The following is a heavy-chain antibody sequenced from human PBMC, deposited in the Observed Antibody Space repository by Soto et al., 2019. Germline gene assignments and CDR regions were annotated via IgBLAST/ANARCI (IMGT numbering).Heavy chain of an antibody. Sequence: SETLSLTCTVSGGSISSGDYYWSCIRQPPGKGLEWIGYIYYSGSTYYNPSLKSRVTISVDTSKNQFSLKLSSVTAADTAVYYCARGERSGSWNYYYGMDVWGQGTTVTVSS. V-gene: IGHV4-30-4*01. CDR2: IYYSGST. CDR1: GGSISSGDYY. D-gene: IGHD2-15*01. CDR3: ARGERSGSWNYYYGMDV. J-gene: IGHJ6*02.